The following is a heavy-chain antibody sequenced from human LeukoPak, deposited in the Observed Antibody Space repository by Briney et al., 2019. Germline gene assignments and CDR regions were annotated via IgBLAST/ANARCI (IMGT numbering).Heavy chain of an antibody. CDR1: GGSISIYY. CDR3: ASDREWNDLQQVPPAAAN. Sequence: SETLSLTCTVSGGSISIYYWSWIRQPAGKGLEWIGRIYTSGSTNYNPSLKSRVTMSVDTSKHQFSLKLSSVTAADTDVYYCASDREWNDLQQVPPAAANWGQGTLVTVSS. D-gene: IGHD1-1*01. V-gene: IGHV4-4*07. J-gene: IGHJ4*02. CDR2: IYTSGST.